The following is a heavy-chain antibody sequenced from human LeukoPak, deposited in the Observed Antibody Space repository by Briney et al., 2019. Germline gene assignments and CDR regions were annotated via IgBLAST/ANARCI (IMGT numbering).Heavy chain of an antibody. CDR3: ARGTVTFDY. CDR1: GFTFSSYG. V-gene: IGHV3-30*03. J-gene: IGHJ4*02. CDR2: ISYDGSNK. Sequence: TGGSLRLSCAASGFTFSSYGMHWVRQAPGKGLEWVAVISYDGSNKYYADSVKGRFTISRDNSKNTLYPQMNSLRAEDTAVYYCARGTVTFDYWGQGTLVTVSS. D-gene: IGHD4-17*01.